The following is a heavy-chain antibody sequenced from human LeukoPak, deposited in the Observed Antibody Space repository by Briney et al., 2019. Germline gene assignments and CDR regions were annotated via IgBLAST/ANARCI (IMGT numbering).Heavy chain of an antibody. CDR2: ISTNGGST. D-gene: IGHD6-13*01. CDR3: VKGSAGSPPYYFDY. Sequence: GGSLRLSCAASGFTFSSYAMSWVRQAPGEGLGWVSAISTNGGSTYFADSVKGRFTITRDNSKNTLSLEMNSLRPEDTAVYYCVKGSAGSPPYYFDYWGQGTLLTVSS. CDR1: GFTFSSYA. V-gene: IGHV3-23*01. J-gene: IGHJ4*02.